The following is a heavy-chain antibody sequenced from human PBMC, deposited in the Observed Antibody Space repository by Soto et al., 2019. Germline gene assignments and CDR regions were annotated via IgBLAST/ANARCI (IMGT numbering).Heavy chain of an antibody. Sequence: SVKVSFNASGYTFTNYAMHLVRQAPGLGLEWMGRVNPILSMSNYAQRFQGRVTMTADKSTSTAYMELSGLRSVYTAIYYCATSYGSGYRAFDFWGQGALVTVSS. D-gene: IGHD3-10*01. J-gene: IGHJ4*02. CDR2: VNPILSMS. CDR3: ATSYGSGYRAFDF. CDR1: GYTFTNYA. V-gene: IGHV1-69*04.